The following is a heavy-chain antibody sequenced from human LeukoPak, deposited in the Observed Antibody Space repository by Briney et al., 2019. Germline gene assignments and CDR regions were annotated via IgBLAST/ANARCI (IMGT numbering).Heavy chain of an antibody. CDR3: ARVGYSSSSP. J-gene: IGHJ5*02. Sequence: PSETLSLTCTVSGGSISSGGYYWSWIRQHPGKGLEWIGYIYYSGSTYYSPSLKSRVTISVDTSKNQFSLKLSSVTAADTAVYYCARVGYSSSSPWGQGTLVTVSS. D-gene: IGHD6-6*01. V-gene: IGHV4-31*03. CDR2: IYYSGST. CDR1: GGSISSGGYY.